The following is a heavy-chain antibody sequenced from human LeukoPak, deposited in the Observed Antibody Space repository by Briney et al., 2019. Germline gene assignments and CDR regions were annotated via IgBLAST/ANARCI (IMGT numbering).Heavy chain of an antibody. J-gene: IGHJ6*03. D-gene: IGHD3-22*01. CDR1: GGSITSSSYY. CDR2: FSYSGTA. CDR3: ARPSSGYYYDYMDV. V-gene: IGHV4-39*01. Sequence: PSETLSLTCTVSGGSITSSSYYWGWIRQPPGKGLEWIGSFSYSGTAYFNPSLESRVTMSVDTSNNQVSLNVSSVTAADTGVYYCARPSSGYYYDYMDVWGKGTLGTVSS.